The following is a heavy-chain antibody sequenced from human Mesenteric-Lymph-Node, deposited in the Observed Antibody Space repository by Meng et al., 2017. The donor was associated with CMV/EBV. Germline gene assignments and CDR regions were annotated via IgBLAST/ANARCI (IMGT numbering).Heavy chain of an antibody. CDR2: INPNNGAT. J-gene: IGHJ4*02. CDR3: ARVGRCKYNFGVVDGYFDY. Sequence: ASVKVSCKPSGYTFTGHYLHWVRQAPGQGLEWMGWINPNNGATNYPQKFQGRVTMTRDTSISTVYLEMSRLRSDDTAVYYCARVGRCKYNFGVVDGYFDYWGQGTLVTVSS. CDR1: GYTFTGHY. D-gene: IGHD3-3*01. V-gene: IGHV1-2*02.